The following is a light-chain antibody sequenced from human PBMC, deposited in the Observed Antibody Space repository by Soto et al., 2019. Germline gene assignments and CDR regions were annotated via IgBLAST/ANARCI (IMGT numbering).Light chain of an antibody. CDR2: AAS. Sequence: DIQLTQSPSTLSASVGDTVTLTCRAAQSLNSRLAWYQHSPGKAPKLLIYAASTLQSGVPSRFSGSGSGTEFTLTISSLQPEDFATYYCQQLNSYPRFGQGTRLEIK. CDR3: QQLNSYPR. CDR1: QSLNSR. J-gene: IGKJ5*01. V-gene: IGKV1-9*01.